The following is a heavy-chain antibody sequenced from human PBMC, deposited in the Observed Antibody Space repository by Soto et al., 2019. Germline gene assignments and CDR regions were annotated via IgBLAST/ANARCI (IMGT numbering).Heavy chain of an antibody. J-gene: IGHJ4*02. CDR2: IKSXXXXXXX. V-gene: IGHV3-15*01. D-gene: IGHD3-9*01. CDR3: TTGIYYDILTGYHNVAY. CDR1: GFNLSHPW. Sequence: GGSLRLSCVASGFNLSHPWMTWVRQAAGKGLEWVGRIKSXXXXXXXXXXXXVKGRATISRDDSKNTVYLQTNSLKTEDTAVYYCTTGIYYDILTGYHNVAYWGQGALVTVSS.